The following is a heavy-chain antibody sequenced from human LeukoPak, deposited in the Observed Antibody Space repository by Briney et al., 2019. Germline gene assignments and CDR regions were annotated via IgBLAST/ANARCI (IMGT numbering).Heavy chain of an antibody. CDR3: ARILGLTLDY. D-gene: IGHD1-14*01. CDR2: ILTSGSTI. V-gene: IGHV3-48*02. CDR1: GFTFSGYS. Sequence: GGSLRLSCAASGFTFSGYSMNWVRQAPGKGLEWISYILTSGSTIYYADSVKGRFTISRDNAKNSLYLQMNSLRDEDTAVYYCARILGLTLDYWGQEALVTVSS. J-gene: IGHJ4*02.